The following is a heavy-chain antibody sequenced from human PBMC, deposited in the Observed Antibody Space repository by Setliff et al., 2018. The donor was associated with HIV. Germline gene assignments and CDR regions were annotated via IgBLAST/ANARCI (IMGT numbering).Heavy chain of an antibody. D-gene: IGHD2-15*01. CDR3: ARSRGDIVMMVAAHWYFDL. J-gene: IGHJ2*01. CDR2: IYYSGST. V-gene: IGHV4-39*07. CDR1: GGSIRSSGYY. Sequence: LSLTCSVSGGSIRSSGYYWGWIRQPPGKGLEWIGSIYYSGSTYYNPSLKSRVTISVDTSKNQFSLKLSSVTAADTAVYYCARSRGDIVMMVAAHWYFDLWGRGTLVTVS.